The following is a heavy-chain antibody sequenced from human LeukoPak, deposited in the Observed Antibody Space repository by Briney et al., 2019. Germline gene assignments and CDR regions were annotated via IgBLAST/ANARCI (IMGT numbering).Heavy chain of an antibody. J-gene: IGHJ4*02. CDR2: ITSSGSTI. V-gene: IGHV3-11*01. D-gene: IGHD5-12*01. CDR1: RFTFSNYY. Sequence: GGSLRLSCAAARFTFSNYYMSWIRQAPGKGLEWISYITSSGSTIYYADSVKGRFTISTDNANNSLYLQMNSLRADDTAMYYCASGTYAGYDVWGQGILVTVSS. CDR3: ASGTYAGYDV.